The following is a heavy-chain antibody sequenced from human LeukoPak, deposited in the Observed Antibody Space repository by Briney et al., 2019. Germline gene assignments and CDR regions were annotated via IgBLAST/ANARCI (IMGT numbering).Heavy chain of an antibody. J-gene: IGHJ4*02. CDR1: GFTLSTYA. V-gene: IGHV3-64*01. Sequence: PGGSLRLSCAASGFTLSTYAIHWVRQAPGKGLEFVTGITSNGVSTYYGNSVKGRFTISRDNSKNTLYFQMGSLRAEDMAVYYCATRDYYDSSDYMRWGQGTLVTVSS. CDR3: ATRDYYDSSDYMR. CDR2: ITSNGVST. D-gene: IGHD3-22*01.